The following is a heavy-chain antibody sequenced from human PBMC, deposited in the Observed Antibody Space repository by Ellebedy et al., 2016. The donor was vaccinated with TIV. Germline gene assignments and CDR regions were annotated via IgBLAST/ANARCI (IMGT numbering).Heavy chain of an antibody. CDR3: AREPYCGGDCSSNFDY. CDR2: INPNSGGT. CDR1: GYTFTGYY. J-gene: IGHJ4*02. V-gene: IGHV1-2*02. Sequence: AASVKVSCKASGYTFTGYYMHWVRQAPGQGLEWMGWINPNSGGTNYAQKFQGRVTMTRDTSISTAYMELSRLRSDDTAVYYCAREPYCGGDCSSNFDYWGQGTLVTVSS. D-gene: IGHD2-21*02.